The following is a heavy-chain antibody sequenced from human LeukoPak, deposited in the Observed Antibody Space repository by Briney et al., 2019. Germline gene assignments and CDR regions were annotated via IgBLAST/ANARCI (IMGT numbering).Heavy chain of an antibody. CDR1: GFTFSSYA. V-gene: IGHV3-23*01. CDR3: AKRGMDSSGWYFGPGWFDP. Sequence: GGSLRLSCAASGFTFSSYAMIWVRQAPGKGLEWVSAISGSGGSTYYADSVKGRFTISRDNSKNTLYLQMNSLRAEDTAVYYCAKRGMDSSGWYFGPGWFDPWGQGTLVTVSS. J-gene: IGHJ5*02. CDR2: ISGSGGST. D-gene: IGHD6-19*01.